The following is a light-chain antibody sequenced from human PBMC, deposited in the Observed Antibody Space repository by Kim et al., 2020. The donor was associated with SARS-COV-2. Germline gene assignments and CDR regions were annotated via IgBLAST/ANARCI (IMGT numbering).Light chain of an antibody. CDR1: KLGDKY. J-gene: IGLJ2*01. CDR3: QAWDSSNVV. CDR2: QDN. V-gene: IGLV3-1*01. Sequence: SYELTQPPSVSVSPGQIASITCSGDKLGDKYVCWYQQKPGQSPVLVIYQDNKRPSGIPERFSGSNSGNTATLTISGTQAMDEADYYCQAWDSSNVVFGGGTQLTVL.